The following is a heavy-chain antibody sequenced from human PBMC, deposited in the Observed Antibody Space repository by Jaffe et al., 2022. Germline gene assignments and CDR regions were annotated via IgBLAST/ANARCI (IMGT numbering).Heavy chain of an antibody. Sequence: EVQLVESGGGLVQPGGSLRLSCAASGFTFSSYSMNWVRQAPGKGLEWVSYISSSSSTIYYADSVKGRFTISRDNAKNSLYLQMNSLRAEDTAVYYCARMPQERTKHFDYWGQGTLVTVSS. CDR2: ISSSSSTI. CDR3: ARMPQERTKHFDY. V-gene: IGHV3-48*01. J-gene: IGHJ4*02. CDR1: GFTFSSYS. D-gene: IGHD1-1*01.